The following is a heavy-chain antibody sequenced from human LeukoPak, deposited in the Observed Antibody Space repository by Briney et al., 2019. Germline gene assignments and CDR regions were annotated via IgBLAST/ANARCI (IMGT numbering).Heavy chain of an antibody. V-gene: IGHV4-38-2*02. CDR3: TRVNWVIDY. D-gene: IGHD1-1*01. CDR2: IYRSGST. J-gene: IGHJ4*02. Sequence: PSETLSLTRTVSSYSISSGYHWGWIRQPPGKGLEWIGHIYRSGSTYYNPSLKSRVTISVDTSNNHFSLKLSSVTAADTAVYYCTRVNWVIDYWGQGTLVIVSS. CDR1: SYSISSGYH.